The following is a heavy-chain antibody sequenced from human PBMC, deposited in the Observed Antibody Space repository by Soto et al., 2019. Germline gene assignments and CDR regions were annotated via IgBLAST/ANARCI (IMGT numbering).Heavy chain of an antibody. CDR2: LRSKAYGGTT. Sequence: GVLRLSCTASGFTFGDYAMSWVRQAPGKGLEWVGFLRSKAYGGTTEYAASVKGRLTISRDDSKSIAYLQMNSLKTEDTAVYYCTRDQPGPHYDFWSGSLAGYYGMDVWGQGTTVTVSS. V-gene: IGHV3-49*04. D-gene: IGHD3-3*01. CDR1: GFTFGDYA. CDR3: TRDQPGPHYDFWSGSLAGYYGMDV. J-gene: IGHJ6*02.